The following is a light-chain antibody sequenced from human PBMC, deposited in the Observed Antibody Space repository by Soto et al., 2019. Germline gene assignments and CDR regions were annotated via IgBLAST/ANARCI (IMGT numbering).Light chain of an antibody. CDR1: QSVSSSY. Sequence: EIVLTQSPGTLSLSPGERATLSCRASQSVSSSYLAWYQQKPGQAPRLLIYGASSRATGIPDRFSGSGSGTDFTLTISRLEPEDFAVYYCRQYGSSTRTFGGGTKVEIK. CDR3: RQYGSSTRT. CDR2: GAS. J-gene: IGKJ4*01. V-gene: IGKV3-20*01.